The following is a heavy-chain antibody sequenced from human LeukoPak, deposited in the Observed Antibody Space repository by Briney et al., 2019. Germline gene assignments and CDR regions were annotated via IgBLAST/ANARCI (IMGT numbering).Heavy chain of an antibody. D-gene: IGHD6-13*01. Sequence: ASVKVSCKASGYTFTGYYIHWVRQAPGQGLEWMGRINPNTGGTDYAQKFQGRVTMTRDTSITTAYMELSRLASDDTAIYYCAKVPPSITAAGNWLGPWGQGALVAVSS. J-gene: IGHJ5*02. CDR2: INPNTGGT. CDR3: AKVPPSITAAGNWLGP. CDR1: GYTFTGYY. V-gene: IGHV1-2*06.